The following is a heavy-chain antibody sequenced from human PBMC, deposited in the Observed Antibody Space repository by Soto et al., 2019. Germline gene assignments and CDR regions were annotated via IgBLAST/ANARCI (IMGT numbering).Heavy chain of an antibody. CDR3: ATDRARTRNRYYYDSSGGAFDI. J-gene: IGHJ3*02. D-gene: IGHD3-22*01. CDR2: FDPEDGET. Sequence: ASVKVSCKVSGYTLTELSMHWVRQAPGKGLEWMGGFDPEDGETIYAQKFQGRVTMTEDTSTDTAYMELSSLRSEDTAVYYCATDRARTRNRYYYDSSGGAFDIWGQGTMVNVSS. V-gene: IGHV1-24*01. CDR1: GYTLTELS.